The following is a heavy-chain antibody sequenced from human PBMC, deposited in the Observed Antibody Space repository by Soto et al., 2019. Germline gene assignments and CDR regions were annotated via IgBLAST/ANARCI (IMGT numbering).Heavy chain of an antibody. CDR1: GFTFSASV. J-gene: IGHJ4*02. Sequence: QVQLVESGGGVVQPGGSLRLSCATSGFTFSASVIHWVRQAPGKGLEWVAVISYDGSEKYGDSVKGRFTMSRDKSKKTLFLQMPSLRAEDTAVYYCAKDFCIGSDCYIPFDNWGQGTLVTVSS. CDR2: ISYDGSEK. CDR3: AKDFCIGSDCYIPFDN. D-gene: IGHD2-21*02. V-gene: IGHV3-33*03.